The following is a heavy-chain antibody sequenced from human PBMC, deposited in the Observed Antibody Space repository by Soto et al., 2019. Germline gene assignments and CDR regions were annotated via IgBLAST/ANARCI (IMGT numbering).Heavy chain of an antibody. D-gene: IGHD3-9*01. Sequence: QVQLQQWGAGPLRPLETLSLTCGVSGGSFSGYYWAWIRQSPGKGLEWIGEINDRGSINYNPSLKSRVSISVDTSKNHYSLELRAVTAADTAVYYCAGESHDILTGPPWVWYFDLWGRGTLVTVSS. J-gene: IGHJ2*01. CDR1: GGSFSGYY. V-gene: IGHV4-34*01. CDR3: AGESHDILTGPPWVWYFDL. CDR2: INDRGSI.